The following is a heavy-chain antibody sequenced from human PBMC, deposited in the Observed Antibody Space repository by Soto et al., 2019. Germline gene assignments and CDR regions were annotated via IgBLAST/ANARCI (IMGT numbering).Heavy chain of an antibody. D-gene: IGHD2-2*01. CDR2: IDPSDSYT. J-gene: IGHJ6*02. Sequence: GESLKISRKGSGYSFTSYWISWVRQMPGKGLEWMGRIDPSDSYTNYSPSFQGHVTISADKSISTAYLQWSSLKASDTAMYYCARLYCSSTSCYGMDVWGQGTTVTVSS. CDR1: GYSFTSYW. V-gene: IGHV5-10-1*01. CDR3: ARLYCSSTSCYGMDV.